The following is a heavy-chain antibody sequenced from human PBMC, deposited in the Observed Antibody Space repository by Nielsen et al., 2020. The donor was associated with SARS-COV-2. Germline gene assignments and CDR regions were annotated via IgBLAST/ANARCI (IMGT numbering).Heavy chain of an antibody. CDR3: ARDLGSSWSSSYYYYGMDV. CDR2: ISSSSSTI. V-gene: IGHV3-48*01. D-gene: IGHD6-13*01. CDR1: GFTFSSYS. J-gene: IGHJ6*02. Sequence: GESLKISCAASGFTFSSYSMNWVRPAPGKGLEWVSYISSSSSTIYYADPVKGRFTISRDNAKNSLYLQMNSLRAEDTAVYYCARDLGSSWSSSYYYYGMDVWGQGTTVTVSS.